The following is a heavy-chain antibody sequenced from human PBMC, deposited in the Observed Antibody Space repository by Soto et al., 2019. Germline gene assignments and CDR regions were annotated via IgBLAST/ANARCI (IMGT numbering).Heavy chain of an antibody. J-gene: IGHJ4*02. V-gene: IGHV4-61*08. Sequence: LALTCTFSGFSLSTAGVAACWIRQPPGKGLEWIGNVHYNGNTKYNPSLKSRVTMSEDTSKNQFSLKVISVTAADTAVYYCAREGNLGRWLQPLDYWGQGTLVTVPS. CDR3: AREGNLGRWLQPLDY. D-gene: IGHD5-12*01. CDR1: GFSLSTAGVA. CDR2: VHYNGNT.